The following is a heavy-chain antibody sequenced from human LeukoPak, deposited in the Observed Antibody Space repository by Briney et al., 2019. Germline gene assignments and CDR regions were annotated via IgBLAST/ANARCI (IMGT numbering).Heavy chain of an antibody. V-gene: IGHV3-48*01. CDR1: GFTFSSYS. CDR3: ARDVEWIQLWPRNFDY. D-gene: IGHD5-18*01. CDR2: ISSSSSTI. Sequence: PGGSLRLSCAASGFTFSSYSMNWVRQAPGKGLEWVSYISSSSSTIYYADSVKGRFTISRDNAKNSLYLQMNSLRAEDTAVYYCARDVEWIQLWPRNFDYWGQGTLVTVSS. J-gene: IGHJ4*02.